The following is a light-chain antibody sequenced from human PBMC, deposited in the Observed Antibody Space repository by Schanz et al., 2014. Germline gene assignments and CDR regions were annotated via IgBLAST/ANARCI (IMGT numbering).Light chain of an antibody. CDR3: ATWDDGLTARV. Sequence: QSVLTQPPSASGTPGQRVTISCSGSSSNIGSHTVSWFQQLPGTAPKLLIFTNDERPAGVSDRFSASKSGTSASLTISGLQSEDEADYYCATWDDGLTARVFGGGTKLTVL. V-gene: IGLV1-44*01. J-gene: IGLJ3*02. CDR1: SSNIGSHT. CDR2: TND.